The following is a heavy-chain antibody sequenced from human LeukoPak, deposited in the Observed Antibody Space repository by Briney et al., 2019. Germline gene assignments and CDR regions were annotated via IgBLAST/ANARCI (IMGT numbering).Heavy chain of an antibody. CDR2: IRYDGSNK. CDR3: ARTSSGGSCYLDY. J-gene: IGHJ4*02. Sequence: GGSLRLSCAASGFTFSSYGMHWVRQAPGKGLEWVAFIRYDGSNKYYADSVKGRFTISRDNAKNSLYLQMNSLRAEDTAVYYCARTSSGGSCYLDYWGQGTLVTVSS. D-gene: IGHD2-15*01. CDR1: GFTFSSYG. V-gene: IGHV3-30*02.